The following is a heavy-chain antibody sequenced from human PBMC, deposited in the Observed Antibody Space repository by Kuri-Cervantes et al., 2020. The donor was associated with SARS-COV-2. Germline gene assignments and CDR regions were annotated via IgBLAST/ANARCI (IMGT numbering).Heavy chain of an antibody. V-gene: IGHV1-69*13. CDR2: IIPIFGTA. D-gene: IGHD3-9*01. CDR3: ARGRGYWLPADPIDY. J-gene: IGHJ4*02. Sequence: SVKVSCKASGGTFSSYAISWVRQAPGQGLEWMGGIIPIFGTANYAQKFQGRVTITADESTSTAYMELSSLRSEDTAVYYCARGRGYWLPADPIDYWGQGTLVTVSS. CDR1: GGTFSSYA.